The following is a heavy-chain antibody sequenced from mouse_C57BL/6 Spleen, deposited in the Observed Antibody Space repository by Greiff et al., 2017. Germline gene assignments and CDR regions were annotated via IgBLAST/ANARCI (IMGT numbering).Heavy chain of an antibody. Sequence: QVQLQQSGPELVKPGASVKISCKASGYAFSSSWMNWVKQRPGKGLEWIGRIYPGDGDTNYNGKFKGKATLTADKSSSPAYMQLSSLTSEDSAVYFCARGTTVVPFWYFDVWGTGTTVTVSS. CDR1: GYAFSSSW. CDR3: ARGTTVVPFWYFDV. CDR2: IYPGDGDT. D-gene: IGHD1-1*01. J-gene: IGHJ1*03. V-gene: IGHV1-82*01.